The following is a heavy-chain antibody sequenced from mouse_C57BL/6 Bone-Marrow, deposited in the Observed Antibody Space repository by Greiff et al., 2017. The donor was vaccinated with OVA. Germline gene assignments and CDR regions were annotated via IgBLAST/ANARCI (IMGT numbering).Heavy chain of an antibody. CDR2: INPSTGGT. CDR1: GYSFTGYY. CDR3: ARPIYYGYVS. V-gene: IGHV1-42*01. D-gene: IGHD2-2*01. J-gene: IGHJ4*01. Sequence: VQLKESGPELVKPGASVKISCKASGYSFTGYYMNWVKQSPEKSLEWIGEINPSTGGTTYNQKFKAKATLTVDKSSSTAYMQLKSLTSEDSAVYYCARPIYYGYVSWGQGTSVTVSS.